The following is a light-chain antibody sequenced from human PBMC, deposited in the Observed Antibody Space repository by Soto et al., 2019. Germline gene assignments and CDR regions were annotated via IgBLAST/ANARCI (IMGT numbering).Light chain of an antibody. V-gene: IGLV2-23*02. CDR3: CSYAGTATGV. CDR1: SSDVGSHNF. Sequence: QSVLTQPASVSGSPGQSITISCTGTSSDVGSHNFVSWYQQRPGKAPKLMIFEVTKRPSGVSSRFSASKSGNTASLTISGVRAEDEADYYCCSYAGTATGVFGGGTKVTVL. J-gene: IGLJ3*02. CDR2: EVT.